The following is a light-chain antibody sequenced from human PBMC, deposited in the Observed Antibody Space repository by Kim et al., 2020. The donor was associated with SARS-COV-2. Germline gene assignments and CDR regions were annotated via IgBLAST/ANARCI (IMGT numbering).Light chain of an antibody. V-gene: IGLV2-11*01. Sequence: QSALTQARSVSGSPGQSVTISCNGTSRDIGGHHYVSWYQQLPGKAPKLIIYDVFTRPSGVPERFSGSKSGNTASLTISGVQPEYEADYHCSSYAGDNTCVFGGGTQLTVL. CDR1: SRDIGGHHY. CDR2: DVF. J-gene: IGLJ2*01. CDR3: SSYAGDNTCV.